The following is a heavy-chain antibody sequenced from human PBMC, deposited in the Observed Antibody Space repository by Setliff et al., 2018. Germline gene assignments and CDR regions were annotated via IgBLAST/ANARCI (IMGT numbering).Heavy chain of an antibody. J-gene: IGHJ4*02. CDR2: IDHSGST. Sequence: NPSETLSLTCAVSGYSISSGYYWGWIRQPLGKGLEWIGSIDHSGSTHYNPSLKSRVTISVDTAKNQFSLKLRSVTAADTAVYYCGRPLVGVTTGFENWGQGTLVTVSS. CDR3: GRPLVGVTTGFEN. CDR1: GYSISSGYY. V-gene: IGHV4-38-2*01. D-gene: IGHD1-26*01.